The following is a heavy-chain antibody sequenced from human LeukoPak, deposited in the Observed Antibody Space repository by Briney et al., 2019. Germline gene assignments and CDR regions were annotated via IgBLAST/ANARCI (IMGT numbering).Heavy chain of an antibody. CDR2: IYSGGST. J-gene: IGHJ4*02. V-gene: IGHV3-53*01. Sequence: PGGSLRLSCAASGFTVSSNYMSWVRQAPGKGLEWVSVIYSGGSTYYADSVKGRFTISRDNSKNTLYLQMNSLRAEDTAVYYCARVGSGGDFWSGYYSQEYYFDYWGQGTLVTVSS. CDR1: GFTVSSNY. D-gene: IGHD3-3*01. CDR3: ARVGSGGDFWSGYYSQEYYFDY.